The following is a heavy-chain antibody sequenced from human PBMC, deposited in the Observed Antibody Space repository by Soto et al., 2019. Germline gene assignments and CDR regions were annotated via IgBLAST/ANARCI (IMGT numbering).Heavy chain of an antibody. CDR3: TTDFLYYCGGDCYNY. CDR2: IKSKTDGGTT. V-gene: IGHV3-15*07. Sequence: GGSLRLSCAASGFTFSNAWMNWVRQAPGKGLEWVGRIKSKTDGGTTDYAAPVKGRFTISRDDSKNTLYLQMNSLKTEDTAVYYCTTDFLYYCGGDCYNYWGQGTLVTVSS. CDR1: GFTFSNAW. D-gene: IGHD2-21*02. J-gene: IGHJ4*02.